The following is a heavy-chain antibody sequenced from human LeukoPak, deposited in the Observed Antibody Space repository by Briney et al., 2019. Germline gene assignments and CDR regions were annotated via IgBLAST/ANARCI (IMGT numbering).Heavy chain of an antibody. Sequence: SETLSLTCTVSGGSISPYYWSWIRQPPGKGLEWLGYIYYSGNTEYKPSLKSRVAMSVDTSRNQFSLRLSSVTAADTAVYYCARSTGSTMFIDYWGQGTLVTVSS. CDR3: ARSTGSTMFIDY. CDR2: IYYSGNT. V-gene: IGHV4-59*01. D-gene: IGHD3-10*02. J-gene: IGHJ4*02. CDR1: GGSISPYY.